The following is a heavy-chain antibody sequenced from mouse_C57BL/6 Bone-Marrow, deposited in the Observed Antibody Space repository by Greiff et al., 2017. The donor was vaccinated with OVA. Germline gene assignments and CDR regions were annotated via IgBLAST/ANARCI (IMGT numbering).Heavy chain of an antibody. J-gene: IGHJ4*01. CDR2: ISSGGSYN. CDR1: GFTFSSYG. CDR3: ARRGGGYSYYAMDY. D-gene: IGHD2-3*01. Sequence: EVQLVESGGDLVKPGGSLKLSCAASGFTFSSYGMSWVRQTPDKRLEWVATISSGGSYNYYPDSVKGRFTISRDNAKNTLYLQMSSLKSEDTAMYYCARRGGGYSYYAMDYWGQGTSVTVSS. V-gene: IGHV5-6*01.